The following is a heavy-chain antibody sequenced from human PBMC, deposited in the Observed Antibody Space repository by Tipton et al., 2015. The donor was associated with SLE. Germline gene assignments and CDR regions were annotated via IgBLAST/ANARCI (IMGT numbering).Heavy chain of an antibody. D-gene: IGHD6-19*01. CDR3: ASGRAVAGGDYFDY. V-gene: IGHV4-59*01. CDR1: GGSFSGYS. J-gene: IGHJ4*02. Sequence: LRLSCAVYGGSFSGYSWTWIRQPPGKGLEWIGYIYYSGSTNYNPSLKSRVTISVDTSKNQFSLKLSSVTAADTAVYYCASGRAVAGGDYFDYWGQGTLVTVSS. CDR2: IYYSGST.